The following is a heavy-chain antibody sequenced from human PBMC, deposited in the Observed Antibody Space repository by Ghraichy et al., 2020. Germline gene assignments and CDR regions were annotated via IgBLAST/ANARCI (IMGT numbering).Heavy chain of an antibody. J-gene: IGHJ4*02. D-gene: IGHD4-23*01. CDR1: GFTFSSYA. CDR3: VKDQEDYGGTSQNFDS. CDR2: IGGSGITT. Sequence: GESLNISCAASGFTFSSYAMNWVRQAPGKGLEWVSGIGGSGITTYYTDSVKGRFTISRDNSKNTLYLQMNSLRAEDTAVYYCVKDQEDYGGTSQNFDSWGQGTLVTVSS. V-gene: IGHV3-23*01.